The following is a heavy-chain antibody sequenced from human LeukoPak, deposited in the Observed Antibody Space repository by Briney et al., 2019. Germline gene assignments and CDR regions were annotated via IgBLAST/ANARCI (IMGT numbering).Heavy chain of an antibody. V-gene: IGHV4-34*01. J-gene: IGHJ4*02. D-gene: IGHD2-2*01. CDR2: INHSGST. CDR1: GGSFSGYY. Sequence: SETLSLTCAVYGGSFSGYYWSWIRQPPGKGLERIGEINHSGSTNYNPSLKSRVTISVDTSKNQFSLKLSSVTAADTAVYYCASKGSSSSRYYFDYWGQGTLVTVSS. CDR3: ASKGSSSSRYYFDY.